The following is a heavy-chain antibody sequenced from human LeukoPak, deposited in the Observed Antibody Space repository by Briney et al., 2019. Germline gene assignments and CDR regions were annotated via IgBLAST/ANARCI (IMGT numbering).Heavy chain of an antibody. J-gene: IGHJ2*01. D-gene: IGHD2-21*02. CDR1: GSTLSDLS. CDR3: VTDRARLFWYFDL. Sequence: ASVKVSCKVSGSTLSDLSIHWVRQAPGKGLEYVGGSDPEDGETFHAQDFQGRVTMTEDTSIDTAYMELSSLRSEDTAVYYCVTDRARLFWYFDLWGRGTLVTVSS. V-gene: IGHV1-24*01. CDR2: SDPEDGET.